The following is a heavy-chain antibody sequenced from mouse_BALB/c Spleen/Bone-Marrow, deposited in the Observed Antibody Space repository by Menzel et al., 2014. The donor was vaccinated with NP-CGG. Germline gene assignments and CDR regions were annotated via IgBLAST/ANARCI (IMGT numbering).Heavy chain of an antibody. CDR1: GYAFSNYL. Sequence: VQLQQSGAELVRPGTSVKVSCKASGYAFSNYLIEWVKQRPGQGLEWIGVINPGSGGTNYNEKFKGKATLTADKSSSTAHMQLSSLTSDDSAVYFCARRELGEFDYWGQGTTLTVSS. V-gene: IGHV1-54*01. CDR3: ARRELGEFDY. D-gene: IGHD4-1*01. CDR2: INPGSGGT. J-gene: IGHJ2*01.